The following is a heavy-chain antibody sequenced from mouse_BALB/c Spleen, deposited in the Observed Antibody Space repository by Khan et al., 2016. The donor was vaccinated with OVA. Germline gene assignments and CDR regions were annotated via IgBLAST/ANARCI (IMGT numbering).Heavy chain of an antibody. J-gene: IGHJ3*01. Sequence: EVELVESGGDFVRPGGSLKLSCAASGFTFSTYGMSWVRQTPDKRLEWVATINTGGAYTYYLDSVKGRFTISRDNAKNTLYLQLSSLKSEDTAIYYCARLAYYYNSEGFAYWGQGTLVTVSA. CDR2: INTGGAYT. V-gene: IGHV5-6*01. D-gene: IGHD1-1*01. CDR1: GFTFSTYG. CDR3: ARLAYYYNSEGFAY.